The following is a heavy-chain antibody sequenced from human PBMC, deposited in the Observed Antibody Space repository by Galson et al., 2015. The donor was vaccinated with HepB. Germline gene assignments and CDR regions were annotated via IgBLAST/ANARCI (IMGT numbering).Heavy chain of an antibody. D-gene: IGHD2-2*01. Sequence: QSGAEVKKPGESLKISCKGSGYSFTSYWIGWVCQMPGKGLEWMGIIYPGDSDTRYSPSFQGQVTISADKSISTAYLQWSSLKASDTAMYYYARRRPGRGDIVVVPAAIGGDNWFDPWGQGTLVTVSS. J-gene: IGHJ5*02. CDR1: GYSFTSYW. CDR3: ARRRPGRGDIVVVPAAIGGDNWFDP. CDR2: IYPGDSDT. V-gene: IGHV5-51*01.